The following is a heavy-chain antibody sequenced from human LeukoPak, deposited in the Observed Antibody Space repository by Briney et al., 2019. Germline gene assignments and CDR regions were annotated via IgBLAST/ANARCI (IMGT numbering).Heavy chain of an antibody. CDR2: IGGSGGET. CDR1: GFTFSSYA. Sequence: GGSLRLSCAASGFTFSSYAMSWVRQAPGKGLEWVSCIGGSGGETYYTDSVKGRFTVSRDNSTSTLYLQVNSLRAEDTAVYYCAKGVAAARPHYFDYWGQGTLVTVSS. D-gene: IGHD6-6*01. J-gene: IGHJ4*02. CDR3: AKGVAAARPHYFDY. V-gene: IGHV3-23*01.